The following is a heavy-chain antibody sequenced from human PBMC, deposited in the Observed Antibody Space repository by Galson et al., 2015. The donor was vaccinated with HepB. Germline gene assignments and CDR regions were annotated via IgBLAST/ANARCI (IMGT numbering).Heavy chain of an antibody. J-gene: IGHJ4*02. CDR3: AKPQLGTYYDDSSGYWWGY. Sequence: SLRLSCAASGFTFSDYYMSWIRQAPGKGLEWISYISSAGTLIYYADSLKGRFTISRDNAKNSLFLQMNSLGAEDTAVYYCAKPQLGTYYDDSSGYWWGYWGQGTLVTVSS. D-gene: IGHD3-22*01. CDR1: GFTFSDYY. V-gene: IGHV3-11*01. CDR2: ISSAGTLI.